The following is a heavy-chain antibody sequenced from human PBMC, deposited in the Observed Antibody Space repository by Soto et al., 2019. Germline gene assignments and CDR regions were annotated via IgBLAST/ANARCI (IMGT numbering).Heavy chain of an antibody. CDR2: IIPIFGTA. CDR3: ARGLDYGGNLYYFDY. D-gene: IGHD4-17*01. Sequence: ASVKVSCKASGGTFSSYAISWVRQAPGQGLEWMGGIIPIFGTANYAQKFQGRVTITADESTSTAYMELSSLRSEDTAVYYCARGLDYGGNLYYFDYWGQGTLVTVSS. CDR1: GGTFSSYA. V-gene: IGHV1-69*13. J-gene: IGHJ4*02.